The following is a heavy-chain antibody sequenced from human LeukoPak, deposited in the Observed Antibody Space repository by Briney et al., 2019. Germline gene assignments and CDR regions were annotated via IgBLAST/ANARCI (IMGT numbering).Heavy chain of an antibody. D-gene: IGHD1-26*01. CDR3: ARASSGSYRIFDY. CDR1: GDSVSSNSAT. V-gene: IGHV6-1*01. Sequence: SQTLSLTCAISGDSVSSNSATWNWIRQSRSRGLEWLGRTYYRSKWYNDYAVSVKSRITINPDTSQNQFSLQLNSVTPEDTAVYYCARASSGSYRIFDYWGQGTLVTVSS. CDR2: TYYRSKWYN. J-gene: IGHJ4*02.